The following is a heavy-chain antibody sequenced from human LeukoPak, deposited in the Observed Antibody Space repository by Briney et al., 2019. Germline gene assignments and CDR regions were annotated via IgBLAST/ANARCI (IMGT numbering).Heavy chain of an antibody. CDR1: GYTFTSYG. D-gene: IGHD4-17*01. J-gene: IGHJ4*02. CDR2: ISAYNGNT. V-gene: IGHV1-18*01. Sequence: ASVTVSCTASGYTFTSYGISWVRHAPGQGLEWMGWISAYNGNTKDAQKLQGRVTMTTDTSTSTAYMELRSLRSDDTAVYYCAREPNPFYGDYGGLDYWGQGTLVTVSS. CDR3: AREPNPFYGDYGGLDY.